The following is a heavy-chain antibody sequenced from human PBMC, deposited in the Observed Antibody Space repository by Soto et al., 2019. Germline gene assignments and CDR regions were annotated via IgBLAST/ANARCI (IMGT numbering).Heavy chain of an antibody. V-gene: IGHV4-34*01. CDR2: INHSGST. Sequence: SETLSLTCAVYGGSFSGYYWSWIRQPPGKGLEWIGEINHSGSTNYNPSLKSRVTISVDTSKNQFSLKLSSVTAADTAVYYCARGPTAMVTGIGMDVWGQGTTVTVSS. J-gene: IGHJ6*02. CDR3: ARGPTAMVTGIGMDV. D-gene: IGHD5-18*01. CDR1: GGSFSGYY.